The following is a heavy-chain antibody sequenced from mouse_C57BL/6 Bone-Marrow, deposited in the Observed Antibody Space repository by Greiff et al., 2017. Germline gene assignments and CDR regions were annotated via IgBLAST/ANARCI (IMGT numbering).Heavy chain of an antibody. D-gene: IGHD1-1*01. CDR3: ASEYYGSSYWYFDV. J-gene: IGHJ1*03. V-gene: IGHV1-72*01. CDR2: IDPNSGGT. Sequence: QVQLQQSGAELVKPGASVKLSCKASGYTFTSYWMHWVKQRPGRGLEWIGRIDPNSGGTKYNEKFKSKATLTVDKPSSTAYMQLSSLTSEDSAVYYCASEYYGSSYWYFDVWGTGTTVTVSS. CDR1: GYTFTSYW.